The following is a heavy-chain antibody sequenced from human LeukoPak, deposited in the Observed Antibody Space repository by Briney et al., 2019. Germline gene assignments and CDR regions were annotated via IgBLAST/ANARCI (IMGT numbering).Heavy chain of an antibody. D-gene: IGHD1-26*01. CDR3: TNVLIVGVSFDY. V-gene: IGHV3-23*01. Sequence: GGSLRLSCAASGFTFSSYAMSWVRQAPGKGLEWVSAISGSGSNKYYADSVKGRFTISRDNSKNTLYLQMNSLRAEDTAVYYCTNVLIVGVSFDYWGQGTLVTVSS. J-gene: IGHJ4*02. CDR1: GFTFSSYA. CDR2: ISGSGSNK.